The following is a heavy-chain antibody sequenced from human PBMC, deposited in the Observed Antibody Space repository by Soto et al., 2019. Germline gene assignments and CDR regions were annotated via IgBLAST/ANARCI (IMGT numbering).Heavy chain of an antibody. CDR2: FDPEDGET. CDR3: ATVPRTYYYDSSGYYYFDY. D-gene: IGHD3-22*01. CDR1: GYTLTELS. Sequence: ASVKVSCKVSGYTLTELSMHWVRQAPGKGLEWMGGFDPEDGETIYAQKFQGRVTMTEDTSTDTADMELSSLRSEDTAVYYCATVPRTYYYDSSGYYYFDYWGQGTLVTVSS. V-gene: IGHV1-24*01. J-gene: IGHJ4*02.